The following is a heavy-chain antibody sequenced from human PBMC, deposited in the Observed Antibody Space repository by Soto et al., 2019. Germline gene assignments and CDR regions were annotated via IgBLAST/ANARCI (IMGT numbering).Heavy chain of an antibody. CDR2: IWYDGSNK. D-gene: IGHD5-18*01. CDR1: GFTFSSYG. CDR3: ARAVDAAMDPLDY. Sequence: PGGSLRLSCAASGFTFSSYGMHWVRQAPGKGLEWVAVIWYDGSNKYYADSVKGRFTISRDNSKNTLYLQMTTLRSEDAAVYFCARAVDAAMDPLDYWGQGTLVTVSS. J-gene: IGHJ4*02. V-gene: IGHV3-33*01.